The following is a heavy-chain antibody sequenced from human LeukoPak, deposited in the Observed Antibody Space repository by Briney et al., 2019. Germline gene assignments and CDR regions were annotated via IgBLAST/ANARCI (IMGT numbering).Heavy chain of an antibody. V-gene: IGHV4-38-2*01. J-gene: IGHJ5*01. CDR2: FSLSGPT. CDR3: ARYYGDYYNWFDS. Sequence: SETLSLTCAVSGYTISSGYYLGWIRQPPGGWLGGIGSFSLSGPTRYNASLKSRVTISIDTSNNHLSLKLTCVTAADTAVYYCARYYGDYYNWFDSWGQGALVIVSS. D-gene: IGHD4-17*01. CDR1: GYTISSGYY.